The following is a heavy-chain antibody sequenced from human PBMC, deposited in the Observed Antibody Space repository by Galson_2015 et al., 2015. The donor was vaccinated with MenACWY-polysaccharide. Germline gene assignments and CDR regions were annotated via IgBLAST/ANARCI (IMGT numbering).Heavy chain of an antibody. V-gene: IGHV2-70*04. CDR1: GFSLSTSGMR. J-gene: IGHJ4*02. Sequence: PALVKPTQTLTLTCSFSGFSLSTSGMRVTWIRQPSGKALEWLARIDWDDDKFYSTSLKTRLTISKDTSKNQEVLTMTNMDPMDTATYYCARTPPYDILTGYFYGHFDYWGQGTLVTVSS. CDR2: IDWDDDK. D-gene: IGHD3-9*01. CDR3: ARTPPYDILTGYFYGHFDY.